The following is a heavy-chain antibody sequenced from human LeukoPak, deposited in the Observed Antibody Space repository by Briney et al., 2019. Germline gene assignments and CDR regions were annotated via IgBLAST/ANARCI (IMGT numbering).Heavy chain of an antibody. D-gene: IGHD4-11*01. V-gene: IGHV3-9*03. CDR3: AKDAAGTTVTTGGYFDY. Sequence: GGSLRLSCAASGFTFDDYAMHWVRQAPGKGLEWVSGINWNSHSIGYADSVKGRFTISRDNAKNSLYLQMNSLRAEDMALYYCAKDAAGTTVTTGGYFDYWGQGTLVTVSS. CDR2: INWNSHSI. CDR1: GFTFDDYA. J-gene: IGHJ4*02.